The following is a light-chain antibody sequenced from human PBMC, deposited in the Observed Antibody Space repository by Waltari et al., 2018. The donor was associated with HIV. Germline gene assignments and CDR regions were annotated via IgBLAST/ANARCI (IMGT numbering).Light chain of an antibody. V-gene: IGLV1-44*01. CDR2: SNN. CDR1: SSNIGSNT. CDR3: AVWGDSLNGPV. J-gene: IGLJ2*01. Sequence: QSVLTQPPSASGTPGQRVTLSCSGSSSNIGSNTVNWYQQPPGTAPKLLIYSNNQRPSGVPDRFSGSKSGTSASLAISGLQSEDEADYYCAVWGDSLNGPVFGGGTKLTVL.